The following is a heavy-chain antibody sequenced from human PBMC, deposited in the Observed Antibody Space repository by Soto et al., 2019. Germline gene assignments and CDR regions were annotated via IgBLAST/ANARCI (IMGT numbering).Heavy chain of an antibody. D-gene: IGHD6-6*01. CDR3: ARARRSTLLYSSSSKLGRYYYYYGMDV. V-gene: IGHV3-48*02. CDR2: ISSSSSTI. CDR1: RFTFSSYS. J-gene: IGHJ6*02. Sequence: LXLSCAASRFTFSSYSMNWVRQAPWKGREWVSYISSSSSTIYYADSVKGRFTISRDNAKNSLYLQMNSLRDEDTAVYYCARARRSTLLYSSSSKLGRYYYYYGMDVWGQGTTVTVSS.